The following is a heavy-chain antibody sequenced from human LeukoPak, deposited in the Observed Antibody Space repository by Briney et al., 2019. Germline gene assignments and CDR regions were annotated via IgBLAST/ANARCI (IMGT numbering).Heavy chain of an antibody. CDR2: INPNSGGT. D-gene: IGHD3-10*01. J-gene: IGHJ3*02. Sequence: GASVKVSCKASKYTFTGYYMHWVRQAPGQGLEWMGWINPNSGGTNYAQKFQGRVTMTRDTSISTAYMDPSRLRSDDTAVYYCARHKGSGRTDVLDIWGQGTMVTISS. V-gene: IGHV1-2*02. CDR3: ARHKGSGRTDVLDI. CDR1: KYTFTGYY.